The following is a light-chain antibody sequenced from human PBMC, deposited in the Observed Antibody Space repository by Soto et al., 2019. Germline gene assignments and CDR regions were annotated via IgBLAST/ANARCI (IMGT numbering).Light chain of an antibody. J-gene: IGKJ5*01. V-gene: IGKV3-15*01. CDR1: QSVSSN. CDR2: GAS. Sequence: EIVLTQSPGTLSLSLGERATLSCRASQSVSSNLAWYQQKPGQAPRLLIYGASTRATGIPARFSGSGSGTEFTLTISSLQSEDFAVYYCQQYNNWPITFGQGTRLEIK. CDR3: QQYNNWPIT.